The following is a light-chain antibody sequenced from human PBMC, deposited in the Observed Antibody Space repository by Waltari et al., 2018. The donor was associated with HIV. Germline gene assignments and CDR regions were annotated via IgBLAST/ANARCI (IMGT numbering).Light chain of an antibody. CDR1: SSHIRSQY. CDR3: ATWDDSLSVVI. CDR2: KDD. J-gene: IGLJ2*01. Sequence: QSVLTQPPSVSGTLGQRVTMSCSGSSSHIRSQYVSLYQQFPRKAPKLLIFKDDQRPAGVPARFSGLKSGTSASLAVSGLRSEDEADYYCATWDDSLSVVIFGGGTNLTVL. V-gene: IGLV1-47*01.